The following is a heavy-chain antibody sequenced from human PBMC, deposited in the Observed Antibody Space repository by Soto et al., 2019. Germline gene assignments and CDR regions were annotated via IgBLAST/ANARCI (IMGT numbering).Heavy chain of an antibody. J-gene: IGHJ4*02. D-gene: IGHD1-26*01. Sequence: EVQLVESGGGLVQPGGSLRLSCAASGFTFSSYSMNWVRQAPGKGLEWVSYISSTSTTIYYADSLKGRFTISRDNAKNSLYLQINSLRDEDTAVYYCARDGGSDSPHDYWGQGTLVTVSS. CDR1: GFTFSSYS. CDR2: ISSTSTTI. V-gene: IGHV3-48*02. CDR3: ARDGGSDSPHDY.